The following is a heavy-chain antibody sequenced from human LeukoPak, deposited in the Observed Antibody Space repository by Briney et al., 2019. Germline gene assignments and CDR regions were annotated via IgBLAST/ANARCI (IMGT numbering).Heavy chain of an antibody. J-gene: IGHJ5*02. Sequence: PGGSPRLSCAASGFTFSSYWMHWVRQAPGRGLVWVSRINGDGSSTTYADSVKGRFTISRDNAKNTLYLQMNSLRAEDTAVYYCARDLDGSGSYHWFDPWGQGTLVTVSA. V-gene: IGHV3-74*01. D-gene: IGHD3-10*01. CDR3: ARDLDGSGSYHWFDP. CDR1: GFTFSSYW. CDR2: INGDGSST.